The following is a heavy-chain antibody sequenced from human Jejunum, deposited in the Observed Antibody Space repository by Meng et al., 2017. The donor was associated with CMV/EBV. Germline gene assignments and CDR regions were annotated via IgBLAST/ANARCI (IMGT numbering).Heavy chain of an antibody. J-gene: IGHJ6*02. CDR1: FIFRKTW. Sequence: FIFRKTWMTWARQVPGKGLEWLGRIKSKSDGAKTDYPAPLKGRVTISRDDSRNTLYLEMNALTTEDTGVYYCATSGLNYYGIDVWGQGTTVTVSS. CDR2: IKSKSDGAKT. CDR3: ATSGLNYYGIDV. V-gene: IGHV3-15*05. D-gene: IGHD3/OR15-3a*01.